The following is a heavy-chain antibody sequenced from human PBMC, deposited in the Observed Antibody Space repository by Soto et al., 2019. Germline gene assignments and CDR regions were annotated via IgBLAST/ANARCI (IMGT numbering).Heavy chain of an antibody. J-gene: IGHJ4*02. D-gene: IGHD1-26*01. CDR3: ARVEGSSYYFRHDC. CDR2: IYYSGSS. V-gene: IGHV4-31*03. Sequence: SETLSLTCTVSGGSISSGSYHWSWIRQHPGKGLEWIGNIYYSGSSYHNPSLKSRATISIDTSKDQFSLRLGSVTAADTAVYYCARVEGSSYYFRHDCWGRGTLVTVSS. CDR1: GGSISSGSYH.